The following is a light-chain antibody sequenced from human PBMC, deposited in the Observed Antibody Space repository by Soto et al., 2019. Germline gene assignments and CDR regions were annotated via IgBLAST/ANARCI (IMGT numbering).Light chain of an antibody. V-gene: IGKV1-5*03. CDR2: GAS. CDR1: QNIKGW. Sequence: DVQMTQSPATLSASIGDRVTITCRAGQNIKGWLAWYQQKPGKAPNLLIYGASTLESGVPSRFSGSGYGTEFTPIISSLQPDDSGTYYCQQYISTRTFGQGTKV. J-gene: IGKJ1*01. CDR3: QQYISTRT.